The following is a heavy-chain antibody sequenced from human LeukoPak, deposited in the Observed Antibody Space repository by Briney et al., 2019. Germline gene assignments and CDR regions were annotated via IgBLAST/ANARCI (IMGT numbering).Heavy chain of an antibody. V-gene: IGHV4-38-2*02. CDR2: IYYSGST. D-gene: IGHD3-3*01. Sequence: PSETLSLTCSVSDDSITMYYWTWIRQPPGKGLEWIGSIYYSGSTYYNPSLKSRVTISVDTSKNQFSLKLSSVTAADTAVYYCARGGFWSGYYNDYWGQGTLVTVSS. CDR3: ARGGFWSGYYNDY. CDR1: DDSITMYY. J-gene: IGHJ4*02.